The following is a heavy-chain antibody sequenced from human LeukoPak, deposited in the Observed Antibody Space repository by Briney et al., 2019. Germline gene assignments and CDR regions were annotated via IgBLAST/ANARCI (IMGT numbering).Heavy chain of an antibody. CDR3: ARGIGSYGYWDYYYYYMDA. V-gene: IGHV4-39*01. CDR1: GGSISSSSYY. Sequence: PSETLSLTCTVSGGSISSSSYYWGWIRQPPGKGLEWIGSIYYSGSTYYNPSLKSRVTISVDTSKNQFSLKLSSVTAADTAVYYCARGIGSYGYWDYYYYYMDAWGKGTTVTISS. CDR2: IYYSGST. J-gene: IGHJ6*03. D-gene: IGHD5-18*01.